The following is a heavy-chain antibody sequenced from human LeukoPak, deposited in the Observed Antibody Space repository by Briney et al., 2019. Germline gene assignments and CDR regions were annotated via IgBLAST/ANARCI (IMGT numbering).Heavy chain of an antibody. V-gene: IGHV3-23*01. D-gene: IGHD3-22*01. Sequence: GGSLRLSCAASGFTFSSYAMSWVRQPPGKGLEWVSAISGSGGSTYYADSVKGRFTISRDNSKNTLYRQMNSLRAEDTAVYYCAKDHRPQYYDSSGYYFDYWVQGTLVTVSS. CDR3: AKDHRPQYYDSSGYYFDY. J-gene: IGHJ4*02. CDR1: GFTFSSYA. CDR2: ISGSGGST.